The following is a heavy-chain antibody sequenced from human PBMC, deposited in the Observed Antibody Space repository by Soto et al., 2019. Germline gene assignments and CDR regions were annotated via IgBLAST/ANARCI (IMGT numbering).Heavy chain of an antibody. CDR3: ARGPYDIVVVVAATPNYFDY. D-gene: IGHD2-15*01. J-gene: IGHJ4*02. V-gene: IGHV1-18*01. CDR1: GYTFTSYG. Sequence: GASVKVCCKASGYTFTSYGISWVRQAPGQGLEWMGWISAYNGNTNYAQKLEGRVTMTTDTSTSTAYMELSSLRSDDTAVYYCARGPYDIVVVVAATPNYFDYWGQGTRVTVSS. CDR2: ISAYNGNT.